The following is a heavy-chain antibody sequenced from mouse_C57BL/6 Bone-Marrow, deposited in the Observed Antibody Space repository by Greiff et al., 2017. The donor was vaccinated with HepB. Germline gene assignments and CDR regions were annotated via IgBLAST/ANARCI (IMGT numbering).Heavy chain of an antibody. CDR2: IYPRSGNT. CDR1: GYTFTSYG. J-gene: IGHJ4*01. Sequence: VQLQESGAELARPGASVKLSCKASGYTFTSYGISWVKQRTGQGLEWIGEIYPRSGNTYYNEKFKGKATLTADKSSSTAYMELRSLTSEDSAVYFCARWLRGAMDYWGQGTSVTVSS. V-gene: IGHV1-81*01. CDR3: ARWLRGAMDY. D-gene: IGHD2-2*01.